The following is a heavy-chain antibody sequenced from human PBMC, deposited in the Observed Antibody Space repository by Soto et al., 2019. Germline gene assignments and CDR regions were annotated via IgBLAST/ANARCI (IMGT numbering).Heavy chain of an antibody. CDR3: ARERTAVPGGGFDP. Sequence: QVQLVESGGGVVQPGRSLRLSCAASGFTFSSYAMHWVRQAPGKGLEWVAVISYDGSNKYYADSVKGRFTIFRDNSKNTLYLQMNSLRAEDTAVYYCARERTAVPGGGFDPWGQGTLVTVSS. CDR2: ISYDGSNK. J-gene: IGHJ5*02. CDR1: GFTFSSYA. V-gene: IGHV3-30-3*01. D-gene: IGHD6-19*01.